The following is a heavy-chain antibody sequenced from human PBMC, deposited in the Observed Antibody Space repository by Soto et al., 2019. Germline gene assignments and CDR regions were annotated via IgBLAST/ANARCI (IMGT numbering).Heavy chain of an antibody. Sequence: GGSLRLSCASSGFTLSMSAVNWVRQAPGKGLEWVSYISDSGDRTYYADSVKGRFTISRDRSKNTVSLQMDSLRAEDTAVYYCAKDRGIIVKAGDAFDVWGQGTKVTV. J-gene: IGHJ3*01. CDR2: ISDSGDRT. CDR1: GFTLSMSA. D-gene: IGHD3-16*02. V-gene: IGHV3-23*01. CDR3: AKDRGIIVKAGDAFDV.